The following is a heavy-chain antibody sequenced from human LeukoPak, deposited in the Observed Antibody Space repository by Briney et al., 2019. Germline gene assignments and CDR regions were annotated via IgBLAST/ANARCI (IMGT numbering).Heavy chain of an antibody. CDR3: ARNLITHDS. CDR1: GFSISNYW. J-gene: IGHJ4*02. D-gene: IGHD3-16*01. CDR2: IKKDGSEK. V-gene: IGHV3-7*04. Sequence: GGSLRLSCAASGFSISNYWMTWVRQAPGKGLEWVANIKKDGSEKYYVDSVKGRFTISRDNAKNSLYLQMNSLRAEDTAVYYCARNLITHDSWGQGTLVTVSS.